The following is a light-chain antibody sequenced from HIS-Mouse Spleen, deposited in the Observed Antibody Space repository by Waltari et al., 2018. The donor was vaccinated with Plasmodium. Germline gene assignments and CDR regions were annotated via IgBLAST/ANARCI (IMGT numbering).Light chain of an antibody. J-gene: IGKJ3*01. Sequence: ELVMTQSPATLSVSPGERATLSCRASQSVSSNLAWYQQKPGQAPRLLIYGASTRATGIPARFSGSGSETEFTLTISSLQSEDFAVYYCQQYNNWSFTLGPGTKVDIK. CDR3: QQYNNWSFT. V-gene: IGKV3-15*01. CDR1: QSVSSN. CDR2: GAS.